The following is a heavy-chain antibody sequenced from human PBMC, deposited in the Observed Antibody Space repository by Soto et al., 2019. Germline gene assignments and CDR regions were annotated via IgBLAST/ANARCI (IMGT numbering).Heavy chain of an antibody. V-gene: IGHV2-5*02. Sequence: QITLKESGPTLVNPTQTLTLTCTFSGFSLSTSGVGVGWIRQPPGKALEWLALIYWDDDKRYSPSLKSRLTITKDTSKNQVVLTMTNMDPVDTATYYCVHTACSGGSCYNNWYFDLWGRGTLVTVSS. J-gene: IGHJ2*01. D-gene: IGHD2-15*01. CDR2: IYWDDDK. CDR1: GFSLSTSGVG. CDR3: VHTACSGGSCYNNWYFDL.